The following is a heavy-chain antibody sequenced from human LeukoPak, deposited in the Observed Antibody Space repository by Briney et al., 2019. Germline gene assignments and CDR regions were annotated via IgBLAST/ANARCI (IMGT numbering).Heavy chain of an antibody. CDR1: GGSISSYY. V-gene: IGHV4-59*01. CDR2: IYYSGST. Sequence: SETLSLTCTVSGGSISSYYWSWIRQPPGKGLEWIGYIYYSGSTNYNPSLKSRVTISVDTSKNQFSLKLSSVTAADTAVYCCARDGSITGTKAFDPWGQGTLVTVSS. CDR3: ARDGSITGTKAFDP. J-gene: IGHJ5*02. D-gene: IGHD1-7*01.